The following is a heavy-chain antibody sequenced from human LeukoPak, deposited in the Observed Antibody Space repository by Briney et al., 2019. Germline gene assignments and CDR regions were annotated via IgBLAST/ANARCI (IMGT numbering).Heavy chain of an antibody. V-gene: IGHV4-34*01. CDR3: ARPRIAADGTSYFQH. D-gene: IGHD6-13*01. CDR2: INHSGST. CDR1: GGSFSGYY. Sequence: SETLSLTCAVYGGSFSGYYWSWIRQPPGKGLEWIGEINHSGSTNYNPSLKRRVTILVDTSKNQFSMKLSSVTAADTAVYYCARPRIAADGTSYFQHWGQGTLVTVSS. J-gene: IGHJ1*01.